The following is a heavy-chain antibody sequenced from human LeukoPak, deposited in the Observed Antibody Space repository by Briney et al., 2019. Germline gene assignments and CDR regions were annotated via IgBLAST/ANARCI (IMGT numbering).Heavy chain of an antibody. CDR2: IYYSGST. Sequence: PSETLSLTCTVSGGSISSGGYYWSWIRQHPGKGLEWIGYIYYSGSTYYNPSLKSRVTISVDTSKNQFSLKLSSVTAADTAVYYCARALMPSGYYDSRGYYTGWFDPWGQGTLVTVSS. J-gene: IGHJ5*02. CDR1: GGSISSGGYY. CDR3: ARALMPSGYYDSRGYYTGWFDP. V-gene: IGHV4-31*03. D-gene: IGHD3-22*01.